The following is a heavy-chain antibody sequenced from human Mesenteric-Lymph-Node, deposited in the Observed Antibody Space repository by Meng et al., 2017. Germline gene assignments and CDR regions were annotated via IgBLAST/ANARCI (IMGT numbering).Heavy chain of an antibody. Sequence: SETLSLTCTVSGGSISSYYWSWIRQPAGKGLEWIGRIYTSGSTNYNPSLKSRVTMSVDTSKNQFSLKLSSVTAADTAVYYCARDERPYCCGDCSRFDYWGQGTLVTVSS. V-gene: IGHV4-4*07. D-gene: IGHD2-21*02. CDR1: GGSISSYY. CDR2: IYTSGST. CDR3: ARDERPYCCGDCSRFDY. J-gene: IGHJ4*02.